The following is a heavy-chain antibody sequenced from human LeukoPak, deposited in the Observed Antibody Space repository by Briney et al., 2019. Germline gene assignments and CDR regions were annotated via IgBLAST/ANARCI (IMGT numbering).Heavy chain of an antibody. CDR2: ISDSGGST. D-gene: IGHD6-19*01. J-gene: IGHJ4*02. V-gene: IGHV3-23*01. CDR3: AKQDIRSSAWYD. CDR1: GFTFSSYA. Sequence: QPGASLILSCAASGFTFSSYAMSWVRQAPGQGLEWVSAISDSGGSTYYADSVKGRFTISRDNSKNTLYLQMNSLRAEDTAVYYCAKQDIRSSAWYDWGQGTLVTVSS.